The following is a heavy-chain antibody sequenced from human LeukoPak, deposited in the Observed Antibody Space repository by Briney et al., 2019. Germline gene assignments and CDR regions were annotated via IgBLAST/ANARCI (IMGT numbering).Heavy chain of an antibody. Sequence: SQTLSLTCTVSGGSISSGSYYWSWIRQPAGKGLEWIGRIYTSGSTNYNPSLKSRVTISVDTPKNQFSLKRSSVTAADTAVYYCERGKRDLDILNRWGQGTLVTVSS. CDR2: IYTSGST. CDR3: ERGKRDLDILNR. J-gene: IGHJ5*02. V-gene: IGHV4-61*02. CDR1: GGSISSGSYY. D-gene: IGHD3-9*01.